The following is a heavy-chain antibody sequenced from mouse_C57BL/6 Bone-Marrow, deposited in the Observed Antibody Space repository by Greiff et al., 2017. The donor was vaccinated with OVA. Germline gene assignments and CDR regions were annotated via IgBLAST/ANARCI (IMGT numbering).Heavy chain of an antibody. D-gene: IGHD1-1*01. J-gene: IGHJ3*01. CDR2: IDPENGDT. CDR1: GFNIKDDY. Sequence: VQLQQSGAELVRPGASVKLSCTASGFNIKDDYMHWVKQRPEKGLEWIGWIDPENGDTEYASKFQGKATITADTSSNTAYLQLSSLTSEDTAVYYCTTQGFITTVVEWGQGTLVTVSA. CDR3: TTQGFITTVVE. V-gene: IGHV14-4*01.